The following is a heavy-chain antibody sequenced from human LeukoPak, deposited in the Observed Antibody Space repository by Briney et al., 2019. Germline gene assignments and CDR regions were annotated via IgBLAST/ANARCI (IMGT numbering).Heavy chain of an antibody. CDR1: GFTFGDYY. V-gene: IGHV3-11*04. CDR2: ISSSGSTI. D-gene: IGHD1-26*01. CDR3: ARTGGGSYYYYYMDV. J-gene: IGHJ6*03. Sequence: GGSRRLSCAASGFTFGDYYMSWIRQAPGKGLEWVSYISSSGSTIYYADSVKGRLTISRDNAKNSLYLQMNSLRAEDTAVYYCARTGGGSYYYYYMDVWGKGTTVTVSS.